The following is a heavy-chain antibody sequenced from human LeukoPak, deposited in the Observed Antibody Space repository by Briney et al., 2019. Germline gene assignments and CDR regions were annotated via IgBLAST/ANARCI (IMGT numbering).Heavy chain of an antibody. D-gene: IGHD3-10*01. CDR3: AKDLLWFGESQKNYGMDV. CDR2: ISYDGSNK. V-gene: IGHV3-30*18. Sequence: GGSLRLSCAASGFTLSSYGMHWVRQAPGKGLEWVAVISYDGSNKYYADSVKGRFTISRDNSKNTLYLQMNSLRAGDTAVYYCAKDLLWFGESQKNYGMDVWGQGTTVTVSS. J-gene: IGHJ6*02. CDR1: GFTLSSYG.